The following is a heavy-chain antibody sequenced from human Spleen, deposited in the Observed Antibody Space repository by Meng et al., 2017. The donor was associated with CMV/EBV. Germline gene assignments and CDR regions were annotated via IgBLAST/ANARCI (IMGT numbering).Heavy chain of an antibody. Sequence: GGSLRLSCAASGFTFSSHWMHWVRQAPGKGLEWVSRINSDGSTTSYADSVKGRFTISRDNAKNTLYLQMNSLRAEDTAVYYCARDYLLTGFVGCMDVWGRGTTVTVSS. CDR2: INSDGSTT. CDR1: GFTFSSHW. D-gene: IGHD3-9*01. J-gene: IGHJ6*02. CDR3: ARDYLLTGFVGCMDV. V-gene: IGHV3-74*01.